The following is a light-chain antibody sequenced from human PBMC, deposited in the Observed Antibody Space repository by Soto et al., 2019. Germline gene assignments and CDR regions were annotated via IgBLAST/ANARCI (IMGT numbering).Light chain of an antibody. CDR2: DAS. CDR1: QSISSW. CDR3: QQYNSYLLT. V-gene: IGKV1-5*01. J-gene: IGKJ4*01. Sequence: DIPMTQSPSTLSASVGDRVTITCRASQSISSWLAWYKKKPGKAPKLLIYDASSLESGVPSRFSGSGSGTEFTLTISSLQPDDFATYYCQQYNSYLLTFGGGTKVEIK.